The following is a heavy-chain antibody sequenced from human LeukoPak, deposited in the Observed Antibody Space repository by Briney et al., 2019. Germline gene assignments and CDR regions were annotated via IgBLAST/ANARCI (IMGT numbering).Heavy chain of an antibody. CDR1: GGSFSGYY. Sequence: PSETLSLTCAVYGGSFSGYYWSWIRQPPGKGLEWIGEINHSGSTNYNPSLQSRVTISVDTSKNQFSLKLSSVTAADTAVYYCARGRIERRGSPLGLFGYWGQGTLVTVSS. CDR3: ARGRIERRGSPLGLFGY. V-gene: IGHV4-34*01. CDR2: INHSGST. J-gene: IGHJ4*02. D-gene: IGHD1-1*01.